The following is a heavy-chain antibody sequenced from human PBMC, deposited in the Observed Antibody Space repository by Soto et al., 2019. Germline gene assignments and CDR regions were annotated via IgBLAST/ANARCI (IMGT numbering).Heavy chain of an antibody. CDR1: GGTLARYA. CDR3: ARDDDAYGDYNSY. D-gene: IGHD4-17*01. CDR2: IVPLLGTT. J-gene: IGHJ4*02. V-gene: IGHV1-69*06. Sequence: QVQLVQSGAEVKKPGSSVTVSCKASGGTLARYAFSWVRQAPGQGLEWIGGIVPLLGTTHYAQKFQGRVNITADKSTSTAYMELRSLGVEDTAIYYCARDDDAYGDYNSYWGQGTLVAVSS.